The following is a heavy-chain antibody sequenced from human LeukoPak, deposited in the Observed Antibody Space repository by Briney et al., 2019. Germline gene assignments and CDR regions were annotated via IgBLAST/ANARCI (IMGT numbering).Heavy chain of an antibody. J-gene: IGHJ4*02. D-gene: IGHD3-16*01. V-gene: IGHV4-30-4*01. CDR1: GGSISSGDYY. Sequence: SQTLSLTCTVSGGSISSGDYYWSWIRQPPGKGLEWIGYISYSGSTYYNPSLMSRTTISVDTSKNQFSLKLSSVAAADTAVYYCARGGTRAWSYLEYWGQGTLVTVSS. CDR3: ARGGTRAWSYLEY. CDR2: ISYSGST.